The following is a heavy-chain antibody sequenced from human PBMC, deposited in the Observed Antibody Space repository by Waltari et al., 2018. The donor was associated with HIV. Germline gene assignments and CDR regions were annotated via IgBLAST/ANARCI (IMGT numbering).Heavy chain of an antibody. V-gene: IGHV1-46*03. CDR3: ARAAKTWVQLTSSGGFDI. J-gene: IGHJ3*02. CDR1: GYPFVTSS. D-gene: IGHD2-15*01. Sequence: VELVQSGTEVRKPGASVTVSCKAAGYPFVTSSLHWARQAPGQGWEGMGIINPSNGATTYADRFRVVVSMSTNASADVVFMELSSLIPDDTAVYFCARAAKTWVQLTSSGGFDIWGQGTAVVVSS. CDR2: INPSNGAT.